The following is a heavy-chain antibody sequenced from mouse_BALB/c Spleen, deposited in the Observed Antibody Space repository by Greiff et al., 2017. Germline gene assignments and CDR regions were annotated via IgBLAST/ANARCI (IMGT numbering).Heavy chain of an antibody. J-gene: IGHJ3*01. CDR1: GFTFSSYY. D-gene: IGHD2-4*01. V-gene: IGHV5-6-2*01. CDR2: INSNGGST. Sequence: EVKVVESGGGLVKLGGSLKLSCAASGFTFSSYYMSWVRQTPEKRLELVAAINSNGGSTYYPDTVKGRFTISRDNAKNTLYLQMSSLKSEDTALNYCANYDYDQAWFAYWGQGTLVTVSA. CDR3: ANYDYDQAWFAY.